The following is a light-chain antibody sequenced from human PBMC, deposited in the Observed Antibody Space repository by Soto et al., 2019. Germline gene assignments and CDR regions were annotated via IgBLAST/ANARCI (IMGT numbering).Light chain of an antibody. Sequence: DIQMTQSPSSLSASVGDRVTITCQASQGISNYLNWYQQKPGKAPKLLIYDASNLETGVPSRFSGSGSGTDFTFTINSLQPEDIATYYCQQYDNLPIFGPGTKVDIK. CDR2: DAS. CDR1: QGISNY. J-gene: IGKJ3*01. CDR3: QQYDNLPI. V-gene: IGKV1-33*01.